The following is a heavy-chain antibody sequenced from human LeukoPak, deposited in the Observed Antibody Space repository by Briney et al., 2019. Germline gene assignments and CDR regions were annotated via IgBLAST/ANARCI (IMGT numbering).Heavy chain of an antibody. CDR3: TPNEASSGWAP. J-gene: IGHJ1*01. V-gene: IGHV3-49*04. CDR1: GFTFGDYA. D-gene: IGHD6-19*01. CDR2: IRSKAYGGTT. Sequence: GGSLRLSCTASGFTFGDYAMSWVRKAPGKGLEWVGFIRSKAYGGTTEYAASVKGRFTISRDDSKSIAYLQMNSLKTEDTAVYYCTPNEASSGWAPWGQGTLVTVSS.